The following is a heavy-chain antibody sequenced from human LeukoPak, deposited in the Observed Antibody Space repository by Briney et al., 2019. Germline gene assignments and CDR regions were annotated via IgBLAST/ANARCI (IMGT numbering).Heavy chain of an antibody. Sequence: GESLKISCKGSGYSFTNYWIGWVRQMPGKGLEWMGIIYPGDSDTRYSPSFQGQVTISADKSISTAYLQWSSLKASDTAMFYCARKYSSSLYYFDYWGQGTLVTVSS. J-gene: IGHJ4*02. CDR2: IYPGDSDT. CDR1: GYSFTNYW. V-gene: IGHV5-51*01. D-gene: IGHD6-13*01. CDR3: ARKYSSSLYYFDY.